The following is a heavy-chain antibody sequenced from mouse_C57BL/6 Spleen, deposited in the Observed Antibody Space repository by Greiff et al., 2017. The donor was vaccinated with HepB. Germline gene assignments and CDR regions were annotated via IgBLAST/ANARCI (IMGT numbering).Heavy chain of an antibody. Sequence: EVKLEESGPGLVKPSQSLSLTCSVTGYSITSGYYWNWIRQFPGNKLEWMGYISYDGSNNYNPSLKNRISITRDTSKNQFFLKLNSVTTEDTATYYCARGALYDFDYWGQGTTLTVSS. CDR1: GYSITSGYY. D-gene: IGHD2-14*01. J-gene: IGHJ2*01. CDR3: ARGALYDFDY. V-gene: IGHV3-6*01. CDR2: ISYDGSN.